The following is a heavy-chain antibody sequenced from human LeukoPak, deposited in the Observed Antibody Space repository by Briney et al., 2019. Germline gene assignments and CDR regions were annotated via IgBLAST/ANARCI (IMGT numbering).Heavy chain of an antibody. D-gene: IGHD4-17*01. V-gene: IGHV4-34*01. Sequence: SETLSLTCAVYGGSFSGYYWSWIRQPPGRGLEWIGEINHSGSTNYNPSLKSRVTISVDTSKNQFSLKLSSVTAADTAVYYCARGLGGAPTTVLSWGQGTLVTVSS. CDR1: GGSFSGYY. CDR3: ARGLGGAPTTVLS. CDR2: INHSGST. J-gene: IGHJ5*02.